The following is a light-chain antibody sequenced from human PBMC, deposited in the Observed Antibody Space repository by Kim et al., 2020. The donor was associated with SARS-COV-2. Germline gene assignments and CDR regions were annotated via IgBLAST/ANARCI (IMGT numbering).Light chain of an antibody. J-gene: IGKJ2*01. Sequence: SASVGDRVTITCRASRGINYWLAWYQQKPGKAPKLLIYKASSLETGVPSRFRGSGSGTEFTLTINSLQPDDFAAYYCQQCDSYPYTFGQGTKLEIK. CDR3: QQCDSYPYT. CDR1: RGINYW. V-gene: IGKV1-5*03. CDR2: KAS.